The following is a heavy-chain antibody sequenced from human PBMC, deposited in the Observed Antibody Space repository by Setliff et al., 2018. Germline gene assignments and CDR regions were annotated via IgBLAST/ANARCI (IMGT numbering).Heavy chain of an antibody. CDR1: GYSISSGYY. V-gene: IGHV4-38-2*02. J-gene: IGHJ4*02. Sequence: PSETLSLTCTVSGYSISSGYYWGWIRQPPGKGPEWIGSIYHSGSTYYNPSLKSRVTISVDTSKNQFSLKLSSVTAADTAVYYCASSPGYSSGWYEGWGQGTLVTVSS. CDR2: IYHSGST. D-gene: IGHD6-19*01. CDR3: ASSPGYSSGWYEG.